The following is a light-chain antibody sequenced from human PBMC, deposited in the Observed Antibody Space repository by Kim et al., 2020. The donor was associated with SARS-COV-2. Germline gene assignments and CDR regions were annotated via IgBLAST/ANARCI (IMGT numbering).Light chain of an antibody. CDR2: VAS. V-gene: IGKV1-9*01. Sequence: VFVGDRVTITCRASQGISSYLAWFQQKPGTAPKLLIYVASTLQSGVPSRFSGSGSGTDFTLTISSLQPEDSATYYCQHLDSYPLTFGPGTKVDIK. J-gene: IGKJ3*01. CDR3: QHLDSYPLT. CDR1: QGISSY.